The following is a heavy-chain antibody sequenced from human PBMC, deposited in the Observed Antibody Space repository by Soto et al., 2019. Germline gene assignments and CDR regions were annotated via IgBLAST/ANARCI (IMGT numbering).Heavy chain of an antibody. Sequence: SETLSLTCTVSGGSVSSGSYYWSWIRQPPGKGLEWIGYIYYSGSTNYNPSLKSRVTISVDTSKNQFSLKLSSVTAADTAVYYCARENDYYGSGNKPYYYYGMDVWGQGTTVTVSS. CDR3: ARENDYYGSGNKPYYYYGMDV. CDR1: GGSVSSGSYY. V-gene: IGHV4-61*01. D-gene: IGHD3-10*01. CDR2: IYYSGST. J-gene: IGHJ6*02.